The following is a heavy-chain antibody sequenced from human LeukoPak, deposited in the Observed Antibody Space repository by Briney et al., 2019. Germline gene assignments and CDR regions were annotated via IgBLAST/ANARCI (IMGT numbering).Heavy chain of an antibody. Sequence: QPGGSLRLSCEASGFTFGSYAMYWVRQAPGKGLEWVAGIFGSGGSAHYADSAKGRFTISRDNSKNTVYLQMNSLRAEDTAVYYCARGGWIAARPRTAFDIWGQGTMVTVSS. CDR2: IFGSGGSA. J-gene: IGHJ3*02. CDR3: ARGGWIAARPRTAFDI. V-gene: IGHV3-23*01. D-gene: IGHD6-6*01. CDR1: GFTFGSYA.